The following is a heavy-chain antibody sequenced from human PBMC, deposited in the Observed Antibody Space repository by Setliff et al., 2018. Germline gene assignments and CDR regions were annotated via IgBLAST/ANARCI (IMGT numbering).Heavy chain of an antibody. CDR2: INDSAGST. D-gene: IGHD3-10*01. J-gene: IGHJ4*02. V-gene: IGHV3-23*01. CDR3: ARDQAGVYDY. Sequence: GSLRLSCAASGFTFSSFAMTWVRQAPGRGLQWVSVINDSAGSTYYADSVKGRFTISRDNSKNTLYLQMNSLRAEDTAVYYCARDQAGVYDYWGQGTLVTVSS. CDR1: GFTFSSFA.